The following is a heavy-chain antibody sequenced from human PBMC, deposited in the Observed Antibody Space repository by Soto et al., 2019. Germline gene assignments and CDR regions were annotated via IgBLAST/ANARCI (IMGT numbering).Heavy chain of an antibody. CDR3: ARDKIPGAPDYFDS. Sequence: QDQLVESGGDVVQPGRSLRLSCTASGFTFSNNVLHWVRQAPGKGPEWVAVMSYDGGIKIYADSVKGRFTISRDNSKNTLYLQMDSLRAEDTAIYYCARDKIPGAPDYFDSWGQGTLVTVSS. J-gene: IGHJ4*02. V-gene: IGHV3-30-3*01. CDR1: GFTFSNNV. D-gene: IGHD2-21*01. CDR2: MSYDGGIK.